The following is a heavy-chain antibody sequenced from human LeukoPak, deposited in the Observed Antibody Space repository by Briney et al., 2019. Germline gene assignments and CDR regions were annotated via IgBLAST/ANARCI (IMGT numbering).Heavy chain of an antibody. CDR2: ISSSSSYI. J-gene: IGHJ6*02. D-gene: IGHD6-13*01. Sequence: KSGGSLRLSCAASGFTFSSYSMNWVRQAPGKGLEWVSSISSSSSYIYYADSVKGRFTISRDNAKNSLYLQMNSLRAEDTAVYYCARERYSSSWYWYYGMDVWGQGTTVTVSS. V-gene: IGHV3-21*01. CDR1: GFTFSSYS. CDR3: ARERYSSSWYWYYGMDV.